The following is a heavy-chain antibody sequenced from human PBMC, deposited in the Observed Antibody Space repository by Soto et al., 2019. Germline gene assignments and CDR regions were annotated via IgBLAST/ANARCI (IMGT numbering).Heavy chain of an antibody. V-gene: IGHV3-23*01. CDR2: ISGSGGST. J-gene: IGHJ4*02. D-gene: IGHD6-6*01. CDR1: GFTFSSYA. Sequence: GGSLRLSCAASGFTFSSYAMSWVRQAPGKGLEWVSAISGSGGSTYYADSVKGRFTISRDNAKNTLYLQMNSLRAEDTAVYYCARDHAYSSSSDFDYWGQGTLVTVSS. CDR3: ARDHAYSSSSDFDY.